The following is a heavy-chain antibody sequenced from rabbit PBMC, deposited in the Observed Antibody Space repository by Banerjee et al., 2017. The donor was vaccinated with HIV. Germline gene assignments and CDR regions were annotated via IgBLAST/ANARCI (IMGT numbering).Heavy chain of an antibody. J-gene: IGHJ4*01. V-gene: IGHV1S28*01. CDR2: ITYGGSA. CDR3: ARDLAGVTGWNFGL. D-gene: IGHD4-1*01. Sequence: VRQAPGKGLEWIGYITYGGSAYYASWVNGRFTISRHNAQNTVSLQMTSLTAADTATYFCARDLAGVTGWNFGLWGPGTLVTVS.